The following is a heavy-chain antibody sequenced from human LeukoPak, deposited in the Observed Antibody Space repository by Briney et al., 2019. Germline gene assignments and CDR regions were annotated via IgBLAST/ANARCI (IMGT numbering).Heavy chain of an antibody. V-gene: IGHV1-18*01. CDR2: ISASNGNT. D-gene: IGHD6-19*01. CDR3: AREGRLAPWLVPGGWFDP. J-gene: IGHJ5*02. Sequence: SVKVSCKASGYSSSSSGINWVRQAPGHGLEWTGWISASNGNTDYAQNFQGRVTMTTDTSTSTAYMELKSLRSDDTAVYYCAREGRLAPWLVPGGWFDPWGQGTLVTVSS. CDR1: GYSSSSSG.